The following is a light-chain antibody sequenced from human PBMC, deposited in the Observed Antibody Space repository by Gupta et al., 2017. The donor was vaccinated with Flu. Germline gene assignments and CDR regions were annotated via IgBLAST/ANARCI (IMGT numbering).Light chain of an antibody. CDR2: AVS. Sequence: AIRLTQSPSSFSASTGDRVTITCRASQGISTYLAWYQQKPGKAPKLLIDAVSTLQSGVPSRFIGSGSGTDFTLTITCLQSEDFASYYCQQYYNYPPTFGPGTKVDVK. V-gene: IGKV1-8*01. J-gene: IGKJ3*01. CDR1: QGISTY. CDR3: QQYYNYPPT.